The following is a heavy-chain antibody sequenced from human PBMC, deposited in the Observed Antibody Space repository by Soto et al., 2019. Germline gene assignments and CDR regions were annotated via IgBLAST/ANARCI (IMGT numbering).Heavy chain of an antibody. J-gene: IGHJ4*02. D-gene: IGHD4-4*01. CDR2: ISGGST. Sequence: GGSLRLSCEASGFTFSSYGMSWTRQAPGRGLEWVSDISGGSTYYADSVKGRFTISRDNSRNTLYLQINTLRAEDTAIYYCARVATGNRYSDYWGQGTLVTVSS. V-gene: IGHV3-23*01. CDR1: GFTFSSYG. CDR3: ARVATGNRYSDY.